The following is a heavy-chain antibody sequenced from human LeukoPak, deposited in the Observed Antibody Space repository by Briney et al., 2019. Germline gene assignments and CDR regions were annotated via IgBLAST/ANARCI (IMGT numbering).Heavy chain of an antibody. CDR1: GSTFDDYA. CDR3: AKDAYYDILTGYPFDY. J-gene: IGHJ4*02. CDR2: ISWNSGSI. V-gene: IGHV3-9*01. Sequence: GSSLRLSCAASGSTFDDYAMHWVRQPPGKCLEWVSGISWNSGSIGYADSVKGRFTISRDNAKNSLYLQMNSLRAEDTALYYCAKDAYYDILTGYPFDYWGQGTLVTVSS. D-gene: IGHD3-9*01.